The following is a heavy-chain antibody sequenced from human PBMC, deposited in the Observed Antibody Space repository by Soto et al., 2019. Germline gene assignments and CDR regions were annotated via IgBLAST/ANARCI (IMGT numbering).Heavy chain of an antibody. D-gene: IGHD6-6*01. J-gene: IGHJ5*02. V-gene: IGHV4-39*01. CDR3: ARQQQLVRRRWFDP. CDR2: IYYSGST. Sequence: SETLSLTCTVSGGSISSSSYYWGWIRQPPGKGLEWIGSIYYSGSTYYNPSLKSRVTTSVDTSKNQFSLKLSSVTAADTAVYYCARQQQLVRRRWFDPWGQGTLVTVSS. CDR1: GGSISSSSYY.